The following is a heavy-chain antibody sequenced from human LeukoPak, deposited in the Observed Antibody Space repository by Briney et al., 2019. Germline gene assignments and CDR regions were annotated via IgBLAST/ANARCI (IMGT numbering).Heavy chain of an antibody. V-gene: IGHV4-34*01. Sequence: PSETLSLTCAVYGGSFSGYYWGWIRQPPGKGLEWIGSIYYSGSTYYNPSLKSRVTISVDTSKNQFSLKLSSVTAADTAVYYCARGHTQYYYDSSLINYFDYWGQGTLVTVSS. CDR3: ARGHTQYYYDSSLINYFDY. D-gene: IGHD3-22*01. CDR1: GGSFSGYY. J-gene: IGHJ4*02. CDR2: IYYSGST.